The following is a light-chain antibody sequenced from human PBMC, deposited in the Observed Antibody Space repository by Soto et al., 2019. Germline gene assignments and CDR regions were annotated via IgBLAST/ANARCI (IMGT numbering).Light chain of an antibody. CDR3: QTWGTGIVV. CDR2: LNSDGSH. V-gene: IGLV4-69*01. J-gene: IGLJ2*01. Sequence: QLVLTQSPSASASLGASVKLTCTLSSGHSSYAIAWHQQQPEKGPRYLMKLNSDGSHSKGDGIPDRFSGSSSGAERYLTISSLQSEDAADYYCQTWGTGIVVFGGGTKVTVL. CDR1: SGHSSYA.